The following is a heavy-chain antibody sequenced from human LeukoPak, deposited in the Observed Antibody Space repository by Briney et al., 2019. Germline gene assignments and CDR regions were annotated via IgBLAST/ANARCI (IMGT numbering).Heavy chain of an antibody. V-gene: IGHV5-51*01. CDR2: IYPGDSDT. J-gene: IGHJ4*02. D-gene: IGHD2-2*03. CDR3: ARRYSPAAGYSDY. Sequence: GESLKISCKGSGYSFTSYWIGWVRQMPGKGLERMGIIYPGDSDTRYSPSFQGQVTISADKSISTAYLQWSSLKASDTAMYYCARRYSPAAGYSDYWGQGTLVTVSS. CDR1: GYSFTSYW.